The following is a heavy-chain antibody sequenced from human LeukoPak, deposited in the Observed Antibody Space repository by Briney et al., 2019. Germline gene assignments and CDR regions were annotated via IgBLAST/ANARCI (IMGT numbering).Heavy chain of an antibody. Sequence: GGPLRLSCAASGFTFSNYAMSWVRQAPGKGLEWVSAISGNGDITYYTDSVKGRFTISRDNSKNTLYLQMNSLRAEDTAVYYCARDRGLLYARDNWFDPWGQGTLVTVSS. J-gene: IGHJ5*02. D-gene: IGHD2-2*02. V-gene: IGHV3-23*01. CDR1: GFTFSNYA. CDR2: ISGNGDIT. CDR3: ARDRGLLYARDNWFDP.